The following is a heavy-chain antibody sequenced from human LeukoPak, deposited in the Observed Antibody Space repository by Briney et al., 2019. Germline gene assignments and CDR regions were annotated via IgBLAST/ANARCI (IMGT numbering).Heavy chain of an antibody. Sequence: PSETLSLTCTVSGGSISSGSYYWSWIRQPAGKGLEWIGRIYTSGSTNYNPSLKSRVTMTRDTSISTAYMELSRLRSDDTAVYYCARGGQTWFGDLNHPNFDYWGQGTLVTVSS. CDR2: IYTSGST. CDR3: ARGGQTWFGDLNHPNFDY. J-gene: IGHJ4*02. V-gene: IGHV4-61*02. CDR1: GGSISSGSYY. D-gene: IGHD3-10*01.